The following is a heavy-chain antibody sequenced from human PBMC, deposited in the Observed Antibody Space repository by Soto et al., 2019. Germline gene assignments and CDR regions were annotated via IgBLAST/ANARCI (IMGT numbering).Heavy chain of an antibody. D-gene: IGHD6-13*01. V-gene: IGHV3-23*01. Sequence: GGSLRLSCAASGFTFTNYAMSWVRQAPGKGLEWVSGITGSGAVISYADSVKGRFTISRDTSQNTLFLQMNSLGAADTAVYYCAKHTKGSRWSYFDYWGQGTLVTVSS. CDR3: AKHTKGSRWSYFDY. CDR2: ITGSGAVI. CDR1: GFTFTNYA. J-gene: IGHJ4*02.